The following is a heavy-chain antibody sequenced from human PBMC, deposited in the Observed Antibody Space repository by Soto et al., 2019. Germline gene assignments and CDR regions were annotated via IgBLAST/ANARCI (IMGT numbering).Heavy chain of an antibody. J-gene: IGHJ3*02. CDR3: TRDLDYGGNSDSIDI. V-gene: IGHV5-51*01. Sequence: GESLKISCKASGYSFTTYWIGWVRQMPGKGLEWMGIIYPGDSDTRYSPSFQGQVTISVDKSISTAYLQWSSLKASDTAMYYCTRDLDYGGNSDSIDIWGQGTMVTVSS. D-gene: IGHD4-17*01. CDR2: IYPGDSDT. CDR1: GYSFTTYW.